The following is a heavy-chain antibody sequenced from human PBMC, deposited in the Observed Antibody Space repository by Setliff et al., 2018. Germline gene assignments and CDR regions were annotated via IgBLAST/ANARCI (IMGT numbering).Heavy chain of an antibody. Sequence: PSETLSLTCDVSGYSISSGYYWGWIRQPPGKGLEWIGEIYHSGSTNYNPSLKSRVTISVDTSKNQFSLKLSSVTAADTAVYYCARGALEYQLRPFDYWGQGTLVTVSS. CDR3: ARGALEYQLRPFDY. D-gene: IGHD2-2*01. J-gene: IGHJ4*02. CDR2: IYHSGST. V-gene: IGHV4-38-2*01. CDR1: GYSISSGYY.